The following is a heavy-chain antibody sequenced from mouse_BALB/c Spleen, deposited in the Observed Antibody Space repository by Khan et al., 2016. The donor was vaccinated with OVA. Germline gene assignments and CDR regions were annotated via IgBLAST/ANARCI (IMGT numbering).Heavy chain of an antibody. V-gene: IGHV3-2*02. CDR2: IRHSGST. J-gene: IGHJ2*01. CDR3: ARSITAN. Sequence: EVQLVESGPGLVKPSQSLSLTCTVTGYSITSDYAWNWIRQFPGNKLEWMGYIRHSGSTSYNPSLKSRTSITRDTSKNQFFLQLNSVTTEDTATYYCARSITANWGQGTTLTVSS. D-gene: IGHD1-2*01. CDR1: GYSITSDYA.